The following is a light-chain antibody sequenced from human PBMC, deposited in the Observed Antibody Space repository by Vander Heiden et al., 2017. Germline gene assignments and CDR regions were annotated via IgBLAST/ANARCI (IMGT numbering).Light chain of an antibody. CDR2: GKN. CDR3: QSRDTSTNHVV. CDR1: SLRSFL. J-gene: IGLJ3*02. Sequence: SSAPTVDPDVSVGLGQTLRITCQGDSLRSFLAGWYQQNPGQAPVLVIYGKNKRPSGIPARFSGSSPGNTASLTITGAQAEDEAAYYCQSRDTSTNHVVYAGGTRLTVL. V-gene: IGLV3-19*01.